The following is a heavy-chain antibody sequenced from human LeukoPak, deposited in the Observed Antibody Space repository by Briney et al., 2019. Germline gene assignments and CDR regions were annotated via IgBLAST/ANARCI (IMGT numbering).Heavy chain of an antibody. Sequence: PGGSLRLSCAASQFTFSNYWMHWVRHAPGKGLVWLSYINSGGSSTTYAESVKGRFTISRDAANNTMCLQMNSLRAEDTAVYYCARGGYGTGIDYWGQGALVTVSS. V-gene: IGHV3-74*01. J-gene: IGHJ4*02. D-gene: IGHD5-18*01. CDR1: QFTFSNYW. CDR2: INSGGSST. CDR3: ARGGYGTGIDY.